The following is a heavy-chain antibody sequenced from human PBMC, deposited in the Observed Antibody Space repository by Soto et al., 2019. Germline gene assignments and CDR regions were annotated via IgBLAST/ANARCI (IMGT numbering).Heavy chain of an antibody. CDR2: ISYDGSNK. CDR3: ARDKRDLRFLEWSYYFDY. D-gene: IGHD3-3*01. Sequence: QVQLVESGGGVVQPGRSLRLSCAASGFTFSSYAMHWVRQASGKGLEWVAVISYDGSNKYYADSVKGRFTISRDNSKNTXYLQLNSLRAEDTAVYYCARDKRDLRFLEWSYYFDYWGQGTLVTVSS. J-gene: IGHJ4*02. CDR1: GFTFSSYA. V-gene: IGHV3-30-3*01.